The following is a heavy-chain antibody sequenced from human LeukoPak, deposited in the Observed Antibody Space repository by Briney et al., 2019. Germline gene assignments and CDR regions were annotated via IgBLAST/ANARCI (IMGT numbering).Heavy chain of an antibody. V-gene: IGHV3-30*02. Sequence: GGSLRLSCAASGFTFSSYGMHWVRQAPGEGLEWVAFIRYDGSNKYYADSVKGRFTISRDNSKNTLYLQMNSLRAEDTAVYYCANSFYDFWSGYHYPLQHWGQGTLVTVSS. J-gene: IGHJ1*01. CDR2: IRYDGSNK. CDR3: ANSFYDFWSGYHYPLQH. CDR1: GFTFSSYG. D-gene: IGHD3-3*01.